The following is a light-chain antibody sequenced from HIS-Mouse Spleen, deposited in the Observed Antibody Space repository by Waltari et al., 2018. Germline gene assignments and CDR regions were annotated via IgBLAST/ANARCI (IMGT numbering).Light chain of an antibody. CDR2: DAS. Sequence: EIVLTQSPDTLSLSPGERATLSCRASQSVSSYLAWYQQKPGQAPRLLIYDASNRATGIPARFSGSGSGTDFTLTISSLEPEDFAVYYCQQRSNWPSFLPSFGGGTKVEIK. CDR1: QSVSSY. CDR3: QQRSNWPSFLPS. J-gene: IGKJ4*01. V-gene: IGKV3-11*01.